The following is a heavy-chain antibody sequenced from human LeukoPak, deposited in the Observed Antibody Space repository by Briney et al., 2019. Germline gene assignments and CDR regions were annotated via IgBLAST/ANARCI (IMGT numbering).Heavy chain of an antibody. J-gene: IGHJ4*02. CDR1: GFTFSSYG. V-gene: IGHV3-23*01. Sequence: PGGSLRLSCAASGFTFSSYGMSWVRQAPGKGLEWVSAISGSGGSTYYADSVKGRFTISRDNSKNTLYLQMNSLRAEDTAVYYCAKAVPQGYYGSGSFYYFDYWGQGTLVTVSS. CDR2: ISGSGGST. CDR3: AKAVPQGYYGSGSFYYFDY. D-gene: IGHD3-10*01.